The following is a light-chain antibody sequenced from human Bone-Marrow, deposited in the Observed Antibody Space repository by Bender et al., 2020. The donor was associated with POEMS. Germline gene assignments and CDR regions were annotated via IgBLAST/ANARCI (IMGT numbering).Light chain of an antibody. J-gene: IGLJ1*01. CDR1: SSDVGAYNY. Sequence: QSALTQPPSASGSPGQSVTISCTGTSSDVGAYNYVSWYQQHPGKAPKLLIFEVSKRPSGVPHRFSASRSGNTASLTVSGLQAEDEADYFCSSYTSTNTLLFGTGTKVTVL. V-gene: IGLV2-8*01. CDR2: EVS. CDR3: SSYTSTNTLL.